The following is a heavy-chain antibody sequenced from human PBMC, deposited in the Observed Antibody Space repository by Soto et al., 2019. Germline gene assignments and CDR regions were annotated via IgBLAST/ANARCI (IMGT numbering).Heavy chain of an antibody. Sequence: EVQLLESGGGLVQPGGSLRLSCAASGFTFTSSAINWVRQAPGNGLEWVSAISGGGGSTYYADSVEGRFTISRDNSKNAVYLQMNSLRSEDTAVYYCAKEVPSTISYTYYFDHWGQGTLVSVSS. J-gene: IGHJ4*02. V-gene: IGHV3-23*01. D-gene: IGHD2-2*01. CDR3: AKEVPSTISYTYYFDH. CDR1: GFTFTSSA. CDR2: ISGGGGST.